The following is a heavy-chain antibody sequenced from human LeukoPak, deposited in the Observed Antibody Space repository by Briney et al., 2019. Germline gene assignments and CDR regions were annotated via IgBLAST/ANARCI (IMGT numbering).Heavy chain of an antibody. J-gene: IGHJ4*02. CDR2: IYHSGST. CDR1: GYSISSGYY. CDR3: ARGSRNCSGGSCYSWCY. Sequence: ASETLSLTCAVSGYSISSGYYWGWIRQPPGKGLEWIGSIYHSGSTYHNPSLKSRVTISVDTSKNQFSLKLSSVTAADTAVYYCARGSRNCSGGSCYSWCYWGQGTLVTVSS. D-gene: IGHD2-15*01. V-gene: IGHV4-38-2*01.